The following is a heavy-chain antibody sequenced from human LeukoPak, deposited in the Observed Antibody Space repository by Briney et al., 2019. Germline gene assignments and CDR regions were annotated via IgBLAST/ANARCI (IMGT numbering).Heavy chain of an antibody. V-gene: IGHV3-53*01. CDR2: IYSGGST. Sequence: GGSLRLSCAASGFTVSSNYMSWVRQAPGNGLEWVSVIYSGGSTYYADSVKGRFTISRDNSKNTLYLQMNSLRAEDTAVYCCASGFESRQDGANSWSEVFDIWAQGTMVTVSP. J-gene: IGHJ3*02. CDR3: ASGFESRQDGANSWSEVFDI. CDR1: GFTVSSNY. D-gene: IGHD5-24*01.